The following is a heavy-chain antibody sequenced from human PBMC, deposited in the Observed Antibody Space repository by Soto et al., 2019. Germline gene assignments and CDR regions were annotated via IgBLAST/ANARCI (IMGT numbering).Heavy chain of an antibody. Sequence: SETLSLTCTVSGGSISSYYWSWIRQPPGKGLEWIGYIYYSGSTNCNPSLKSRVTISVDTSKNQFSLKLSSVTAADTAVYYCARRRAYYDFWSGYYNGYGMDVWGQGTTVTVSS. CDR1: GGSISSYY. J-gene: IGHJ6*02. V-gene: IGHV4-59*01. CDR2: IYYSGST. D-gene: IGHD3-3*01. CDR3: ARRRAYYDFWSGYYNGYGMDV.